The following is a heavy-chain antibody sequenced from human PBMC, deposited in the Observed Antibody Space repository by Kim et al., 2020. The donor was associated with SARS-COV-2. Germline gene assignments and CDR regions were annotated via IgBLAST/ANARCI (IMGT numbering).Heavy chain of an antibody. CDR1: GFTFSSYG. Sequence: GGSLRLSCAASGFTFSSYGMHWVRQAPGKGLEWVAVISYDGSNKNYVDSMKGRFTISRDNSKNTLYLQMNSLRAEDTAVYYCARDIASYSSGWIYYYYGM. CDR2: ISYDGSNK. D-gene: IGHD6-19*01. CDR3: ARDIASYSSGWIYYYYGM. V-gene: IGHV3-30*04. J-gene: IGHJ6*01.